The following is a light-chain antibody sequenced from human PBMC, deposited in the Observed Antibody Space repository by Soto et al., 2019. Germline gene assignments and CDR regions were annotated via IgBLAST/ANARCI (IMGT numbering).Light chain of an antibody. CDR3: SSYAGTNDIYV. CDR2: EVT. J-gene: IGLJ1*01. Sequence: QSALAQPPSASLSPGQSVTISCTGTSSDVGAFDYVSWYQQYPGKAPKLIIHEVTKRPSGVPDRFSGSKSGNTASLTVSGLRAEDEADYYCSSYAGTNDIYVFGTGTKVTVL. V-gene: IGLV2-8*01. CDR1: SSDVGAFDY.